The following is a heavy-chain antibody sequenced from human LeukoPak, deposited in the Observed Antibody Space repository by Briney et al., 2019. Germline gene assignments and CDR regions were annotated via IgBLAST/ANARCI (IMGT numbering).Heavy chain of an antibody. J-gene: IGHJ2*01. V-gene: IGHV3-66*01. CDR3: ARGMTAHYWYFDL. CDR2: IYSGGGT. CDR1: GFTVSSNY. Sequence: HPGGSLRLSCAASGFTVSSNYMDWVRQAPGKGLEWVSLIYSGGGTYYADSVKGRFTISRDNSKNTLYLQMNSLRPEDTAVYYCARGMTAHYWYFDLWGRGALVTVSS. D-gene: IGHD2-21*02.